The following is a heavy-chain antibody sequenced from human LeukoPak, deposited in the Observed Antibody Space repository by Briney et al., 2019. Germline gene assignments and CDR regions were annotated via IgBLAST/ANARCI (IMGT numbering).Heavy chain of an antibody. D-gene: IGHD2-21*02. CDR1: GYTFTSYG. CDR2: ISAYNGNT. Sequence: ASVKVSCKASGYTFTSYGISWVRQAPGQGLEWMGWISAYNGNTNYAQKLQGRVTMTTDTSTSTAYMELRSLRSDDTAVYYCARKNDYYCGGDCYSPDYWGQGTLVTVSS. J-gene: IGHJ4*02. CDR3: ARKNDYYCGGDCYSPDY. V-gene: IGHV1-18*01.